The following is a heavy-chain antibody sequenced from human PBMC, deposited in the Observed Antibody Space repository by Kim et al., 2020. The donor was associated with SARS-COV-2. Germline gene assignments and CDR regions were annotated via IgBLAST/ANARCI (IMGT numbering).Heavy chain of an antibody. D-gene: IGHD6-19*01. Sequence: SETLSLTCTVSGGSISSYYWSWIRQPAGKGLEWIGRIYTSGSTNYNPSLKSRVTMSVDTSKNQFSLKLSSVTAADTAVYYCARDLSSGWYSLPRGGDAFDIWGQGTMVTVSS. J-gene: IGHJ3*02. CDR3: ARDLSSGWYSLPRGGDAFDI. CDR1: GGSISSYY. CDR2: IYTSGST. V-gene: IGHV4-4*07.